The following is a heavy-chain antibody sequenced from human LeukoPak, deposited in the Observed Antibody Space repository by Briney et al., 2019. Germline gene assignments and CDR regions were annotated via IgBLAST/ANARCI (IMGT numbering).Heavy chain of an antibody. D-gene: IGHD4-17*01. J-gene: IGHJ2*01. CDR1: GFTFSTYA. CDR3: AKARTVTMWWSFDL. V-gene: IGHV3-23*01. Sequence: GSLRLSCAASGFTFSTYAIDWVRQAPGKGLEWVSAISGSGASTYYTDSVKGRFTISRDNSKNTLYLRMNSLRAEDTAVYYCAKARTVTMWWSFDLWGRGTLVTVSS. CDR2: ISGSGAST.